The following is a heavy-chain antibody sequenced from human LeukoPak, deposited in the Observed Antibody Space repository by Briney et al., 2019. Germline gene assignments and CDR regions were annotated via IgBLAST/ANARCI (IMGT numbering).Heavy chain of an antibody. CDR1: GYNFPIYW. CDR2: IYPDDSNT. J-gene: IGHJ6*03. V-gene: IGHV5-51*01. D-gene: IGHD6-13*01. CDR3: ARQGAAGKYYYYYMDV. Sequence: GAPLKISCQGSGYNFPIYWIGWVRPTPGEGLEWMGIIYPDDSNTIYGPSFQGQVTISADKSINTAYLEWSSLKGSDTAIYYCARQGAAGKYYYYYMDVWGKGTTVTVSS.